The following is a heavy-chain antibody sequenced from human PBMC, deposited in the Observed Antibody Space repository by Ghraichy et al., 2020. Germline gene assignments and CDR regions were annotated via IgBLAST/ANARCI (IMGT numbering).Heavy chain of an antibody. CDR1: GFTFGSYA. V-gene: IGHV3-23*01. J-gene: IGHJ4*02. CDR2: ISDVSGSS. CDR3: AKDRVRVGVTTFDY. D-gene: IGHD1-26*01. Sequence: ESLNISCAASGFTFGSYAMSWVRQAPGKGLEWVSAISDVSGSSYYADSVQGRFIISRHNSKNTLYLQMNSLRAEDTAIYYCAKDRVRVGVTTFDYWGRGTLVTVSS.